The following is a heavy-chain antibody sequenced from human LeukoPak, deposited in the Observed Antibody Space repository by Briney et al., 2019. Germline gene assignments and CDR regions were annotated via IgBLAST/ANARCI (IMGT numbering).Heavy chain of an antibody. D-gene: IGHD1-7*01. CDR3: AFPTGTTTAAFDV. V-gene: IGHV4-34*01. CDR1: GGSFSGYS. Sequence: SETLSLTCAVYGGSFSGYSWSWIRQPPGKGLEWIGEINHSGSTNYNPSLKSRVTISVDTSKNQFSLKLSSVTAADTAVYYCAFPTGTTTAAFDVSGQRTMVTVSS. CDR2: INHSGST. J-gene: IGHJ3*01.